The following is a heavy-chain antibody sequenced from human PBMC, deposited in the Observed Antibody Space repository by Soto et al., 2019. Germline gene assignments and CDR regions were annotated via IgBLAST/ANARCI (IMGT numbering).Heavy chain of an antibody. CDR3: ARHYSSSSVGYYYGMDV. CDR2: IYPGDSDT. V-gene: IGHV5-51*01. Sequence: GESMKISCKGSGYSFTSYWIGWVRQVPGKGLEWMGIIYPGDSDTRYSPSFQGQVTISADKSISTAYLQWSSLKASDTAMYYCARHYSSSSVGYYYGMDVWGQGTTVTVYS. D-gene: IGHD6-6*01. CDR1: GYSFTSYW. J-gene: IGHJ6*02.